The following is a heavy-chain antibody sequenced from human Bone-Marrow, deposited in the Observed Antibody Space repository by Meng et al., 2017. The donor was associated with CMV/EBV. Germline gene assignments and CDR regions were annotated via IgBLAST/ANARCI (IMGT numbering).Heavy chain of an antibody. CDR1: GGSFSSYA. CDR2: IIPIFGTA. V-gene: IGHV1-69*05. J-gene: IGHJ3*02. Sequence: SVKVSFKASGGSFSSYAISCVRQAPGQRLEWMGGIIPIFGTANYAQKFQGRVTITTDESTSTAYMAMSRLRSKDTAVYYCASLYCSSTSCRRWDAFDIWGQGTMVTVSS. D-gene: IGHD2-2*01. CDR3: ASLYCSSTSCRRWDAFDI.